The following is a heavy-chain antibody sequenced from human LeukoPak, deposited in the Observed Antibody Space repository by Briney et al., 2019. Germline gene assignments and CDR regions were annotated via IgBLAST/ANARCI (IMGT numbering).Heavy chain of an antibody. J-gene: IGHJ4*02. CDR3: ARGIVEVAGVSDHFDY. V-gene: IGHV3-7*01. D-gene: IGHD2-2*01. CDR2: ISTDGSDK. CDR1: GFTFNTFN. Sequence: GGSLRLSCAASGFTFNTFNMNWVRQAPGKGLERVGTISTDGSDKYYVDSVKGRFTISRDNAKTSLYLQINSLRADDTALYFCARGIVEVAGVSDHFDYWGQGTLITVSS.